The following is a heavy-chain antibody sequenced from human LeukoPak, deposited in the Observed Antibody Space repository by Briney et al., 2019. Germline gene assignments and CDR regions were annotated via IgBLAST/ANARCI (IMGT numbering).Heavy chain of an antibody. V-gene: IGHV3-23*01. CDR2: ISGSGGST. CDR3: AKHYDSSGYFYYYYMDV. Sequence: GGSLRLSCAASGFTISSYAMSWVRQAPGKGLEWVSGISGSGGSTYYADSVKGRFTISRDNSKNTLYLHMNSLRAEDTAVYYCAKHYDSSGYFYYYYMDVWGKGTTDTVSS. CDR1: GFTISSYA. D-gene: IGHD3-22*01. J-gene: IGHJ6*03.